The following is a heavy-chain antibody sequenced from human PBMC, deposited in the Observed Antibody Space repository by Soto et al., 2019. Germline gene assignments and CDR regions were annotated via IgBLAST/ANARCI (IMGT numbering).Heavy chain of an antibody. CDR2: INPRDGST. Sequence: QVQLVQSGAEVKKPGASVKVSCKASGFTFTDYYMHWVRQAPGQGLEWMAMINPRDGSTTYAQKFQGRVTVTRDTSSRIVYMEVTTLRVDDTAVYYCSRGSGVVTAVLAYWGQGTLITVSS. CDR3: SRGSGVVTAVLAY. CDR1: GFTFTDYY. V-gene: IGHV1-46*01. J-gene: IGHJ4*02. D-gene: IGHD2-21*02.